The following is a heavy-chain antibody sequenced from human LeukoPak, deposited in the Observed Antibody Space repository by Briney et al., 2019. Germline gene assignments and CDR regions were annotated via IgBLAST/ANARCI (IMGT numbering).Heavy chain of an antibody. D-gene: IGHD6-13*01. V-gene: IGHV3-53*01. CDR1: GFTFDDYG. CDR3: ARVEYSSSWVHYYYYYMDV. CDR2: IYSGGST. J-gene: IGHJ6*03. Sequence: PGGSLRLSCAASGFTFDDYGMSWVRQAPGKGLEWVSVIYSGGSTYYADSVKGRFTISRDNSKNTLYLQMNSLRAEDTAVYYCARVEYSSSWVHYYYYYMDVWGKGTTVTISS.